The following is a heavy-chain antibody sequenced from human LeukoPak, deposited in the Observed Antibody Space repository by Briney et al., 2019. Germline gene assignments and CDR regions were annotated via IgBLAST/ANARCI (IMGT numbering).Heavy chain of an antibody. CDR3: ARVEVHPRRYFYYMDV. J-gene: IGHJ6*03. Sequence: ASVKVSCKASGYTFTSYGISWVRQAPGQGLEWMGWLSADKSQVNYAQKFQDRVILTTDTSTNTAHMELRNLRSDDTAVYFCARVEVHPRRYFYYMDVWGKGTTVTISS. D-gene: IGHD3-10*01. V-gene: IGHV1-18*01. CDR1: GYTFTSYG. CDR2: LSADKSQV.